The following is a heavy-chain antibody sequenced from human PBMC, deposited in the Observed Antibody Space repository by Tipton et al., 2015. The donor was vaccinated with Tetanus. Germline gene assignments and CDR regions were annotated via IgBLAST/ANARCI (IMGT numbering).Heavy chain of an antibody. V-gene: IGHV4-34*01. CDR1: GGSFSLYY. J-gene: IGHJ5*02. CDR2: ISHSGSS. D-gene: IGHD2-2*01. CDR3: ARGSDIVVVPGVTRADWFDP. Sequence: LRLSCTVSGGSFSLYYWNWVRQSPGKGLEWIGEISHSGSSSYSPSLKSRVTISVDTSKNQFSLKLTSVTAADTAMYYCARGSDIVVVPGVTRADWFDPWGQGTLVTVSS.